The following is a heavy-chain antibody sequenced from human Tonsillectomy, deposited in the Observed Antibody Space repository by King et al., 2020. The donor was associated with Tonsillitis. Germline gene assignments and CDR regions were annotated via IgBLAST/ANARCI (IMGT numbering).Heavy chain of an antibody. CDR2: ISSSSSYI. D-gene: IGHD2-15*01. CDR3: AGDCSGGSCYPYYYGWDV. Sequence: VQLVESGGGLVKPGGSLRLSCAASGFTFSSYSMNWVRQSPGKGLEWVSSISSSSSYIYYADSVKGRFAISRDNAKHSLYLQMNSLRAEDTAVYYCAGDCSGGSCYPYYYGWDVWGQGTTVTVSS. J-gene: IGHJ6*02. CDR1: GFTFSSYS. V-gene: IGHV3-21*01.